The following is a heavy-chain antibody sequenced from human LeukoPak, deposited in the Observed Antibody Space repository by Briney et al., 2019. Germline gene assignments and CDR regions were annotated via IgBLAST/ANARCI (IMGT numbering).Heavy chain of an antibody. CDR2: IKQDGSVK. Sequence: PGGSLRLSCAASGFTFSTYWMSWVRQTPEKGLEFVANIKQDGSVKNYMDSLKGRSTISRDNAKNSLYLQMNSLRAEDTALYYCARGYSYPLRWGQGTLVTVSS. CDR1: GFTFSTYW. J-gene: IGHJ4*02. CDR3: ARGYSYPLR. V-gene: IGHV3-7*03. D-gene: IGHD5-18*01.